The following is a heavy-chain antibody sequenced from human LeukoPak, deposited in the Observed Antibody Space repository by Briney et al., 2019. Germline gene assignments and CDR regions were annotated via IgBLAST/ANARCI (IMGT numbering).Heavy chain of an antibody. J-gene: IGHJ4*02. CDR1: GGSFSGYY. D-gene: IGHD6-13*01. Sequence: SETLSLTCAVYGGSFSGYYWSWIRQPPGKGLEWIGEINHSGSTNYNPSLKSRVTISVDTAKNQFSLKLSSVAAAETAVYFCARGGLLVPNGRDWGQGTLVTVSS. CDR2: INHSGST. V-gene: IGHV4-34*01. CDR3: ARGGLLVPNGRD.